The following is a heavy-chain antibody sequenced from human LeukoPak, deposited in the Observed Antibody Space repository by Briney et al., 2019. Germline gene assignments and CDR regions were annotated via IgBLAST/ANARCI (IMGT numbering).Heavy chain of an antibody. Sequence: SETLSLTCTVSGGSISSGDYYWSWIRQPPGKGLEWIGYIYYSGSTYYNPSLKSRVTISVDTSKNQFSLKLSSVTAADTAVYYCARVLSVAYDSSGVDYAFDIWGQGTMVTVSS. V-gene: IGHV4-30-4*08. CDR1: GGSISSGDYY. CDR3: ARVLSVAYDSSGVDYAFDI. J-gene: IGHJ3*02. CDR2: IYYSGST. D-gene: IGHD3-22*01.